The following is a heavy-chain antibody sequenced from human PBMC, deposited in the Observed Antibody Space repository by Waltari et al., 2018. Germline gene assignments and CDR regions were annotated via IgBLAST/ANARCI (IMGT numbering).Heavy chain of an antibody. Sequence: QVQLQESGPGLVKPSETLSLTCAVSGYSISSGYYWGWIRQPPGKGLEWIGSIYHSGGTYYNPSRKGRVTISVDTSKNQFSLKLSSVTAADTAVYYCARHQPRLGVVTGPKLFDYWGQGTLVTVSS. CDR2: IYHSGGT. D-gene: IGHD3-3*01. V-gene: IGHV4-38-2*01. J-gene: IGHJ4*02. CDR1: GYSISSGYY. CDR3: ARHQPRLGVVTGPKLFDY.